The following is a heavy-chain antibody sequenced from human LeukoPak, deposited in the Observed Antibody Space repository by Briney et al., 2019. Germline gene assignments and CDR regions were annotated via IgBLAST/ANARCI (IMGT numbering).Heavy chain of an antibody. CDR2: IYYSAST. Sequence: SETLSLTCTAPGGSISGYYWSWIRQPPGKGLEWIGYIYYSASTNYNPSLKSRVTISKDTSKNQLSLKMSAVTAADTAVYYCATSMMILARQVDAFDVWGQGTLVTVSS. CDR1: GGSISGYY. J-gene: IGHJ3*01. V-gene: IGHV4-59*01. D-gene: IGHD3-16*01. CDR3: ATSMMILARQVDAFDV.